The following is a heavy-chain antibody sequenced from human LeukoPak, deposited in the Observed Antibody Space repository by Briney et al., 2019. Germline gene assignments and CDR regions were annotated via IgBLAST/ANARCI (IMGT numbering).Heavy chain of an antibody. CDR1: GGSISSYY. CDR2: IYTSGST. D-gene: IGHD6-6*01. Sequence: DPSETLSLTCTVSGGSISSYYWSWIRQPAGKGLEWIGRIYTSGSTNYNPSLTSRVTMSVDTSKNQFSLKLSSVTAADTAVYYCARGSYSSSADYYYYGMDVWGQGTTVTVSS. CDR3: ARGSYSSSADYYYYGMDV. J-gene: IGHJ6*02. V-gene: IGHV4-4*07.